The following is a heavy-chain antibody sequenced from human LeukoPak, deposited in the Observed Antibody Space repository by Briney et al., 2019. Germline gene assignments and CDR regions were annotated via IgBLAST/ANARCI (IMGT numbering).Heavy chain of an antibody. CDR1: GYSISSGYH. J-gene: IGHJ4*02. CDR2: IHYSGST. Sequence: SETLSLTCVVSGYSISSGYHWGWIRQSPEKGLEWIGSIHYSGSTDYNPSLKSRVTISIDTSNNQFSLRLWSVTAADTAVYYCASLGGYQNGNFDFWGQGTLVTVSS. D-gene: IGHD3-16*01. V-gene: IGHV4-38-2*01. CDR3: ASLGGYQNGNFDF.